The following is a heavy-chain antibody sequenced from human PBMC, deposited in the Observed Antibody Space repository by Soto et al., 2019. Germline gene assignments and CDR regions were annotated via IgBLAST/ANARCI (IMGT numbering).Heavy chain of an antibody. CDR1: GFTFSSYA. J-gene: IGHJ5*02. CDR3: ARGGPGAAPIGDTFDP. Sequence: QVQLVESGGGVVQPGRSLRLSCAASGFTFSSYAMHWVRQAPGKGLEWVAVISYDGSNKYYADSVKGRFTISRDNSKITLYLQMNSLRAEDTAVDYCARGGPGAAPIGDTFDPWGQGTLVTVSS. D-gene: IGHD3-10*01. V-gene: IGHV3-30-3*01. CDR2: ISYDGSNK.